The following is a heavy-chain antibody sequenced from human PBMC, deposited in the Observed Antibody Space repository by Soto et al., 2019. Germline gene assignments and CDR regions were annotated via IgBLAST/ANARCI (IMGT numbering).Heavy chain of an antibody. J-gene: IGHJ1*01. CDR1: GDSISTEGYY. Sequence: SETLSLTCPVSGDSISTEGYYWSWIRQHPGKGLEWIGYIYYSGLTSYNPSLKSRVTISRATSKNQFYLKLSSVTAADTAVYYCARSRSYYVEDFQKWGQGTLVTVSS. CDR3: ARSRSYYVEDFQK. D-gene: IGHD1-26*01. V-gene: IGHV4-31*03. CDR2: IYYSGLT.